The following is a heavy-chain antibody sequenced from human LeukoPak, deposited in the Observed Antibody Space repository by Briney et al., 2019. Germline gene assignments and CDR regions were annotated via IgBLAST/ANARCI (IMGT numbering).Heavy chain of an antibody. D-gene: IGHD5-18*01. CDR1: GYTFTSYG. CDR2: ISTYNGDT. CDR3: ARGSSYGFSMPY. V-gene: IGHV1-18*01. Sequence: ASVKVSCKASGYTFTSYGINWVRQAPGQGLECMGWISTYNGDTNYAQMLQGRVTMTTDTSTSTAYMELRSLRFDDTAVYYCARGSSYGFSMPYWGQGTLVTVSS. J-gene: IGHJ4*02.